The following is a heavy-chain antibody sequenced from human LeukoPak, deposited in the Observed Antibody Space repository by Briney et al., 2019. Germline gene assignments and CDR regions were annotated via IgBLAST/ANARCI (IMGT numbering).Heavy chain of an antibody. CDR2: ISYDGSNK. CDR1: GFTFSSYA. J-gene: IGHJ3*02. Sequence: GGSLRLSCAASGFTFSSYAMHWVRQAPGKGLEWVAVISYDGSNKYYADSVKGRFTISRDNSKNTLYLQMNSLRAEDTAVYYCARAGTMDRDAFDIWGQGTMVTVSS. V-gene: IGHV3-30-3*01. CDR3: ARAGTMDRDAFDI. D-gene: IGHD3-3*01.